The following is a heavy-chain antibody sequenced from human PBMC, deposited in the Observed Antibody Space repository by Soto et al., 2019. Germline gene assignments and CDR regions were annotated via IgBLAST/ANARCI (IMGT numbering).Heavy chain of an antibody. D-gene: IGHD3-22*01. J-gene: IGHJ4*02. Sequence: EVQLVESGGGLVQPGGSLRLSCAASGFTFSSYSMNWVRQAPGKGLGWVSYISSSSSTIYYADSVKGRFTSSRDNAKNSLYRQMSSLRAEDTAVYYCARGAYYYDSSGLSYWGQGTLVTVSS. CDR3: ARGAYYYDSSGLSY. CDR2: ISSSSSTI. CDR1: GFTFSSYS. V-gene: IGHV3-48*01.